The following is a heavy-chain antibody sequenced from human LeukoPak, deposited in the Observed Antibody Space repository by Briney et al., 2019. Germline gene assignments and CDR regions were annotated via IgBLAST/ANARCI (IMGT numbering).Heavy chain of an antibody. J-gene: IGHJ4*02. D-gene: IGHD5-18*01. CDR2: IYYSGST. V-gene: IGHV4-28*03. Sequence: SETLSLTCAVSGYSISSSNWWGWIRQPPGKGLEWIGYIYYSGSTYYNPSLKSRVTMSVDTSKNQFSLKLSSVTAVDTAVYYCARVEGGRGYSYGVFDYWGQGTLVTVSS. CDR3: ARVEGGRGYSYGVFDY. CDR1: GYSISSSNW.